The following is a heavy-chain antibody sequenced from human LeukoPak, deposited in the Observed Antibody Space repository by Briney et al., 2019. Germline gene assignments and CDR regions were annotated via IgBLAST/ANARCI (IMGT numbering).Heavy chain of an antibody. V-gene: IGHV4-59*01. CDR1: GGSISSYY. CDR2: IYYSGTT. CDR3: ARGVYIAAAQYGY. J-gene: IGHJ4*02. Sequence: SETLSLTCTVSGGSISSYYWSWIRPPPGKGLEWIGCIYYSGTTNCNPSLKSRVTISVDTSKNQFSLKLSSVTAADTAVYYCARGVYIAAAQYGYWGQGTLVTVSS. D-gene: IGHD6-13*01.